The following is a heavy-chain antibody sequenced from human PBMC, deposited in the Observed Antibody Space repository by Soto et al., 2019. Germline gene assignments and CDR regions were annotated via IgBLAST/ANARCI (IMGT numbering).Heavy chain of an antibody. CDR1: GFSFSTYG. V-gene: IGHV3-33*01. Sequence: GGSLRLSCAASGFSFSTYGMHWVRQAPGKGLEWVAIIWYDGSTKYYADSVKGRFTISRDNSKNTLYLQMNNLGAEDTAVYYCSVAQVSPHDYWGQGTLVTVSS. J-gene: IGHJ4*02. CDR2: IWYDGSTK. CDR3: SVAQVSPHDY. D-gene: IGHD5-12*01.